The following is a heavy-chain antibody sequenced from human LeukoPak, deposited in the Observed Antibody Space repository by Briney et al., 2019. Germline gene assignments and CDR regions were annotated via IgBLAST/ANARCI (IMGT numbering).Heavy chain of an antibody. D-gene: IGHD1-26*01. CDR1: EFTFSSYW. Sequence: GGSLRLSCEASEFTFSSYWMHWVRQPPGKGLEWVANINEAGVEKYHVDSVKGRFTIFRDNAKNSLYLQMNSLRAEDTAVYYCARDGGPYSGSYIAYWGQGTLVTVSS. CDR2: INEAGVEK. J-gene: IGHJ4*02. CDR3: ARDGGPYSGSYIAY. V-gene: IGHV3-7*01.